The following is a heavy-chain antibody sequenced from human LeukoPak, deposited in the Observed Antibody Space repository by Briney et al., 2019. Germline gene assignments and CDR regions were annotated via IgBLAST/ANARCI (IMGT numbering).Heavy chain of an antibody. D-gene: IGHD6-13*01. J-gene: IGHJ5*02. CDR3: ARQAYSSNLGWFDP. CDR1: GGSISSSTYY. Sequence: SETLSLTCSVSGGSISSSTYYRGWIRQPPGKGLEWIGNIYNSGSTYYNPSLKSRVTISVDTSKNQFSLKLSSVTAADTAVYYCARQAYSSNLGWFDPWGQGTLVTVSS. V-gene: IGHV4-39*01. CDR2: IYNSGST.